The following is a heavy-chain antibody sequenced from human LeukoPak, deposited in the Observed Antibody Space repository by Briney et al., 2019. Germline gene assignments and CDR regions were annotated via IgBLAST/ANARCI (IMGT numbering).Heavy chain of an antibody. Sequence: RGSLRLSCAASGISISSYAMSWLRQAPGKGLEWVSGISISGGSTSYADSVKGRFTISRDNPRNTLYMETNSIRAEDTALYYCAIMHPYYYGRGYWVQWGQGTLVTVSS. V-gene: IGHV3-23*01. D-gene: IGHD3-22*01. J-gene: IGHJ4*02. CDR2: ISISGGST. CDR1: GISISSYA. CDR3: AIMHPYYYGRGYWVQ.